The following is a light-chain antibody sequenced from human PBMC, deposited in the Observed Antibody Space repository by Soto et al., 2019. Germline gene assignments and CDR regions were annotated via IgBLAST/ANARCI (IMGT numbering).Light chain of an antibody. CDR1: SSDVGGYNY. Sequence: QSVLTQPRSVSGSPGQSVTISCTGTSSDVGGYNYVSSYQQYSGKAPKVMIYDVSKRPSGVPDRFSGSKSGNTASLTISGLQAEDEADYYCCSYAASNTFVFGTGPKVTVL. CDR3: CSYAASNTFV. CDR2: DVS. J-gene: IGLJ1*01. V-gene: IGLV2-11*01.